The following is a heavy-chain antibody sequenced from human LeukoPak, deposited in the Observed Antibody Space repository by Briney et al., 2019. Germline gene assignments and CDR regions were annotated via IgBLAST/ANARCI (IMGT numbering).Heavy chain of an antibody. V-gene: IGHV3-7*01. CDR3: ARVRRGKYCCSTSRYGVDY. CDR1: GFTFSSYW. Sequence: GGSLRLSCAASGFTFSSYWMSCVRQAPGKGLECGANIKQVGSEKYYVDSVKGRFTISRDNAKNSLYMQMNSLRAEDTAVYYCARVRRGKYCCSTSRYGVDYWGQGTLVTVSS. D-gene: IGHD2-2*01. J-gene: IGHJ4*02. CDR2: IKQVGSEK.